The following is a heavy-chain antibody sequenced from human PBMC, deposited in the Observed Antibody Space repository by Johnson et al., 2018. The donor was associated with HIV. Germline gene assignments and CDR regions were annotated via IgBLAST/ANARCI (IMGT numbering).Heavy chain of an antibody. Sequence: EVQLVESGGGLIQPGGSLRVSCAASGFIVSNNYMTWVRQAPGKGLEWVSTLYSGGRTYYADSVKGRFTISRHNAKNTLYLHMNSLRAEDTAVYYCAREVDGFDIWGQGTMVTVSS. CDR3: AREVDGFDI. J-gene: IGHJ3*02. CDR2: LYSGGRT. CDR1: GFIVSNNY. V-gene: IGHV3-53*01.